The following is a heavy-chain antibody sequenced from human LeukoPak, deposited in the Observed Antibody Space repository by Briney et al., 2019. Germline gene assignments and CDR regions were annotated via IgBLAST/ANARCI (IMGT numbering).Heavy chain of an antibody. Sequence: PSETLSLTCTVSGGSISSNSHYWGWIRQPPGKGLEWIGSIYYSGSTYYNPSLKSRVTISVDTSKNQFSLKLSSVTAADKALYYCAGRDFYYMDVWGKGTTVTVSS. CDR3: AGRDFYYMDV. V-gene: IGHV4-39*01. CDR1: GGSISSNSHY. J-gene: IGHJ6*03. CDR2: IYYSGST.